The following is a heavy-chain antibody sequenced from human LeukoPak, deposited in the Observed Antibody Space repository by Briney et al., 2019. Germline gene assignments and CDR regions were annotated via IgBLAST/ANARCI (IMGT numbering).Heavy chain of an antibody. J-gene: IGHJ4*02. CDR1: GGSISSSSYY. CDR2: IYYSGST. CDR3: AGLVNWSHGEVDY. D-gene: IGHD1-20*01. V-gene: IGHV4-39*01. Sequence: KPSETLSLTCTVSGGSISSSSYYWGWIRQPPGKGLEWIGSIYYSGSTYYNPSLESRVTISVDTSKNQFSLKLSSVTAADTAAYYCAGLVNWSHGEVDYWGQGTLVTVSS.